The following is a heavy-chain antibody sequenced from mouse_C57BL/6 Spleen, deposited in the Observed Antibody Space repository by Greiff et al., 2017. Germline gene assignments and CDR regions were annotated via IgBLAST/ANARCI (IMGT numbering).Heavy chain of an antibody. CDR2: IYPGSGST. D-gene: IGHD2-5*01. Sequence: QVQLQQPGAELVKPGASVKMSCKASGYTFTSYWITWVKQRPGQGLEWIGDIYPGSGSTNYNEKFKSKATLTVDTSSSTAYMQLSSLTSEDSAVYYCARSAYYSNYGYAMDYWGQGTSVTVSS. V-gene: IGHV1-55*01. CDR3: ARSAYYSNYGYAMDY. CDR1: GYTFTSYW. J-gene: IGHJ4*01.